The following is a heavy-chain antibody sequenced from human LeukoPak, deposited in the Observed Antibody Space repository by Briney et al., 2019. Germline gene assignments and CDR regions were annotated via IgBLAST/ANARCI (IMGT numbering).Heavy chain of an antibody. CDR1: GFTFDDHG. CDR2: IKWDGGRT. J-gene: IGHJ4*02. D-gene: IGHD6-13*01. Sequence: PGGSLRLSCAASGFTFDDHGMSWVRQAPGKGLEWVSGIKWDGGRTGYADSVKGRFTISRDNAKNSLYLQMNSLRAEDTAVYYCARDLGSSAPQESDYWGQGTLVTVSS. V-gene: IGHV3-20*04. CDR3: ARDLGSSAPQESDY.